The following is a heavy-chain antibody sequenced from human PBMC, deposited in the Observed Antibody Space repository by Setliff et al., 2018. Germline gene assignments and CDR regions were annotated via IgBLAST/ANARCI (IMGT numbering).Heavy chain of an antibody. D-gene: IGHD2-15*01. J-gene: IGHJ4*02. CDR3: ARSCSRREKFLLDY. V-gene: IGHV4-34*01. Sequence: PSETLSLTCAVYGGSFSGYYWSWIRQPPGKGLEWIGEINHSGSTNYNPSLKSRVTISMDTSKKQFSLKVPSVTAADTAVYYCARSCSRREKFLLDYWGQGALVTVSS. CDR1: GGSFSGYY. CDR2: INHSGST.